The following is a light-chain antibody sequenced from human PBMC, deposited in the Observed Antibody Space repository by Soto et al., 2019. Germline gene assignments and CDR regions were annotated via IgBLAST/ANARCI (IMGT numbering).Light chain of an antibody. CDR3: LQDYNYPRT. CDR2: GAS. CDR1: QTVRNNY. V-gene: IGKV3-20*01. Sequence: EGVLTQSPGTLTMYQGEKVTLSCRASQTVRNNYLAWYQQKPGQAPRLLIYGASSRATGIPDRFSGSGSGTDFTLTISSLQPEDFASYYCLQDYNYPRTFGQRTKVDIK. J-gene: IGKJ1*01.